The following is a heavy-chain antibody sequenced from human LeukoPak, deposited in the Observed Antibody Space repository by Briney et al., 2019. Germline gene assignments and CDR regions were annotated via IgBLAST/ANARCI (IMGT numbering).Heavy chain of an antibody. CDR3: AEDKGSSRRNANFHN. CDR2: ISGNSGST. Sequence: PGGSLRLSCAASGFTFSNYAMSWVRQAPGKGLEWVSAISGNSGSTYYADSVKGRFTISRDNAKNTLYLQMNSLRAEDTAVYYCAEDKGSSRRNANFHNWGQGTLVTVSS. V-gene: IGHV3-23*01. CDR1: GFTFSNYA. J-gene: IGHJ1*01. D-gene: IGHD6-13*01.